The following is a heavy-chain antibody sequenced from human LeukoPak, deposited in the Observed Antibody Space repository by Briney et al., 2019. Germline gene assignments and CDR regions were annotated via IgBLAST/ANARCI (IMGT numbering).Heavy chain of an antibody. J-gene: IGHJ4*02. CDR1: GYTFTSYY. Sequence: ASVKVSCKAFGYTFTSYYMHWVRQAPGQGLEWMGIINPSGGSTSYAQNFQGRVTMTRDMSTSTVYMELSSLRSEDTAVYYCAREVRSSGSTQKFDYRGQGTLVTVSS. CDR2: INPSGGST. V-gene: IGHV1-46*01. D-gene: IGHD3-22*01. CDR3: AREVRSSGSTQKFDY.